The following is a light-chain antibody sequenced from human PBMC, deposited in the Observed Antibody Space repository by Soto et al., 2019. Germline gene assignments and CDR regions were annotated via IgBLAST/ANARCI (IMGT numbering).Light chain of an antibody. CDR2: DAS. Sequence: IKMTKSPSTLSAYVGERVTITCRASQSISSWLAWYQQKLGRAPRLLIYDASSLESGVPSRFSGSGYGTEFTLTISSLQPDDFATYYCQQFNTVSSLTFGGGTKVDIK. J-gene: IGKJ4*01. V-gene: IGKV1-5*01. CDR1: QSISSW. CDR3: QQFNTVSSLT.